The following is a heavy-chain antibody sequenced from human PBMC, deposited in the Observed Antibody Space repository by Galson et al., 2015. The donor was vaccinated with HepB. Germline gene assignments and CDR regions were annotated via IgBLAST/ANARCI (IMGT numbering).Heavy chain of an antibody. J-gene: IGHJ3*02. V-gene: IGHV3-13*01. Sequence: TGKGLEWVSAIGPAGDTYYVDSVKCRFTISRDNAMNPLYLQMNNLRAEDTAVYYCVRVVGSSGGAFEIWGQGTLVTVSS. D-gene: IGHD2-15*01. CDR3: VRVVGSSGGAFEI. CDR2: IGPAGDT.